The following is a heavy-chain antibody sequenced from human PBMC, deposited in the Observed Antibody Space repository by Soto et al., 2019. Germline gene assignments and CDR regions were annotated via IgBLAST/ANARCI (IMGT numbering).Heavy chain of an antibody. Sequence: QITLKESGPTLVKPTQTLTLTCTFSGLSRSTSGVGVGWIRQPPGKALEWLALIYWDDDKRYSPSLKTRLTITKDTSKKQVVVTMTNMDPVDTATYYCARGVRYCSSNGCPNLCDPWGQGTLVAVSS. J-gene: IGHJ5*02. CDR1: GLSRSTSGVG. CDR3: ARGVRYCSSNGCPNLCDP. D-gene: IGHD2-2*01. CDR2: IYWDDDK. V-gene: IGHV2-5*02.